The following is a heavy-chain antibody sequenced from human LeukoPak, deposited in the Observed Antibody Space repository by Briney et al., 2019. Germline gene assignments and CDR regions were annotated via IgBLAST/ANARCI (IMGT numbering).Heavy chain of an antibody. CDR2: IKSKTDGGTS. CDR1: GLTFTNAW. D-gene: IGHD1-26*01. V-gene: IGHV3-15*01. J-gene: IGHJ3*02. Sequence: PGGSLRLSCATSGLTFTNAWMSWFRQAPGKGLEWVGRIKSKTDGGTSDYAATVQGRFTISRDDSKNTLYLQMNSLKIEDTAVYYCATDPGEWEPIWGQGTMVTVSS. CDR3: ATDPGEWEPI.